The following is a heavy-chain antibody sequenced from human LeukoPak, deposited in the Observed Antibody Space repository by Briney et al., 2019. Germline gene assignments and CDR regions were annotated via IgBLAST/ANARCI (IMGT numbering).Heavy chain of an antibody. D-gene: IGHD3-22*01. Sequence: SVKVSCKASGGTFSSYAISWVRQAPGQGLEWMGGIIPIFGTANYAQKFQGRVTITADESTSTAYMELSSLRSEDTAVYYCARALTYYYDSSGSSPYYYYYGMDVWGQGTTVTVSS. CDR2: IIPIFGTA. CDR3: ARALTYYYDSSGSSPYYYYYGMDV. CDR1: GGTFSSYA. V-gene: IGHV1-69*13. J-gene: IGHJ6*02.